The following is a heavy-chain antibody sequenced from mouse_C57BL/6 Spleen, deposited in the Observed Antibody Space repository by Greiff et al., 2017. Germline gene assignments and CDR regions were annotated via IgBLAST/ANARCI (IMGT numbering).Heavy chain of an antibody. J-gene: IGHJ3*01. CDR3: SRGYGRSYAWFAY. CDR1: GYTFTDYY. CDR2: INPHNGGT. D-gene: IGHD1-1*01. V-gene: IGHV1-26*01. Sequence: EVQLKQSGPELVKPGASVKISCKASGYTFTDYYMNWVKQSHGKGLEWIGDINPHNGGTSYNQKFKGKATLTVDKSSSTAYMELRSLTSEDSAVYYCSRGYGRSYAWFAYWGPGPLVTVSA.